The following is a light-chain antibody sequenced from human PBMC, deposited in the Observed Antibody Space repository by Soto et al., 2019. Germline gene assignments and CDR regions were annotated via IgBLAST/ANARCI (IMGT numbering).Light chain of an antibody. J-gene: IGLJ2*01. V-gene: IGLV7-43*01. CDR2: STS. CDR1: TGAVTSDYY. Sequence: QAVVTQEPSLTVSPGGTVTLTCASSTGAVTSDYYPNWFQQKPGQAPRALISSTSNKHSWNPARFSGSLLGGQADLTLSGVQHQDEAEYYCLLYYGGARVVFGGGTKLTVL. CDR3: LLYYGGARVV.